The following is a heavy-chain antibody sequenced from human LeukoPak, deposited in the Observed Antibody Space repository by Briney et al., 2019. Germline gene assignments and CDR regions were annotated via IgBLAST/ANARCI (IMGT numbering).Heavy chain of an antibody. CDR2: IYYSGST. D-gene: IGHD3-9*01. V-gene: IGHV4-59*01. CDR3: ARVTYYDILTGYYSQYYFDY. CDR1: GGSISSYY. Sequence: SETLSLTCTVSGGSISSYYWSWIRQPPGKGLEWIGYIYYSGSTNYNPSLKSRVTISVDTSKNQFSLKLSSVTAADTAVYYCARVTYYDILTGYYSQYYFDYWGQGTLVTVSS. J-gene: IGHJ4*02.